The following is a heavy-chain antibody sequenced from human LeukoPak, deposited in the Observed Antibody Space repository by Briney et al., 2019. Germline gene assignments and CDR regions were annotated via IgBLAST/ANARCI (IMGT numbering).Heavy chain of an antibody. CDR1: GFTFSSYA. D-gene: IGHD6-6*01. V-gene: IGHV3-23*01. Sequence: PGGSLRLSCAASGFTFSSYAMSWVRQAPGKGLEWVSGICGTSNSTYYADSVKGRFTISRDNSNNTLYLQMNSLRAEDTAVYYCAREGRPQGLQQLVYAFDIWGQGTMVTVSS. J-gene: IGHJ3*02. CDR3: AREGRPQGLQQLVYAFDI. CDR2: ICGTSNST.